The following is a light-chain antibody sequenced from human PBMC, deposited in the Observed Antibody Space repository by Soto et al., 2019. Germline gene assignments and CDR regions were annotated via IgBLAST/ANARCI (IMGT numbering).Light chain of an antibody. V-gene: IGKV3-15*01. CDR1: QSVCSN. CDR3: QQYNNWPL. CDR2: GAS. Sequence: EIVMTQSPATLSVSPGERATLSCRASQSVCSNLAWYQQKPGQAPRLLIYGASTRATGIPARFSGSGSGTEFTLTISSLQSEDFAVYYCQQYNNWPLFGGGTKVEIK. J-gene: IGKJ4*01.